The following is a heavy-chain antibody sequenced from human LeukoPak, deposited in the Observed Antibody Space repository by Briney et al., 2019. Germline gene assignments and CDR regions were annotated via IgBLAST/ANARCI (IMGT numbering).Heavy chain of an antibody. CDR2: IYYSGST. V-gene: IGHV4-39*07. D-gene: IGHD1-7*01. CDR1: GGSISSSSYY. Sequence: SETLSLTCTVSGGSISSSSYYWGWIRQPPGKGLEWIGSIYYSGSTYYNPSLKSRVTISVDTSKNQFSLKLSSVTAADTAVYYCARDREGTGTGRWGQGTLVTVYS. CDR3: ARDREGTGTGR. J-gene: IGHJ4*02.